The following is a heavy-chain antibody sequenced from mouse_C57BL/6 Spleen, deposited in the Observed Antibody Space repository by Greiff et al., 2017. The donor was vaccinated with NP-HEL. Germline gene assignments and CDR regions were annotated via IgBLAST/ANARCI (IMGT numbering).Heavy chain of an antibody. CDR3: ARAHYYGSSYEAWFAY. D-gene: IGHD1-1*01. J-gene: IGHJ3*01. V-gene: IGHV1-59*01. CDR2: IDPSDSYT. Sequence: VQLQQPGAELVRPGTSVKLSCKASGYTFTSYWMHWVKQRPGQGLEWIGVIDPSDSYTNYNQKFKGKATLTVDTSSSTAYMQLSSLTSEDSAVYYCARAHYYGSSYEAWFAYWGQGTLVTVSA. CDR1: GYTFTSYW.